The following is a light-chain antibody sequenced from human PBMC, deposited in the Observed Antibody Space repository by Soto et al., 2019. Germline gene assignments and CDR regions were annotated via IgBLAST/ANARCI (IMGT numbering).Light chain of an antibody. CDR3: TSYTSSSTLEV. J-gene: IGLJ2*01. V-gene: IGLV2-14*01. CDR1: SSDVGGYNY. Sequence: QSALTQPASVSGSPGQSITISCTGTSSDVGGYNYVSWYQQHPGKVPKLMIYDVSYRPSGVSNRFSGSKSGNTASLTISGLQAEDEADYYCTSYTSSSTLEVFGGGTKVTVL. CDR2: DVS.